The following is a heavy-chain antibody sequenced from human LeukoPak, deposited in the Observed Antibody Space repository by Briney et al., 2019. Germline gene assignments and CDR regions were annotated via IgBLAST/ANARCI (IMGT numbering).Heavy chain of an antibody. J-gene: IGHJ3*02. V-gene: IGHV4-59*01. CDR1: GGSISSYY. CDR3: ARDQWLVGDDAFDI. D-gene: IGHD6-19*01. CDR2: IYYSGST. Sequence: SETLSLTCTVSGGSISSYYWSWIRQPPGKGLEWSGYIYYSGSTNYNPSLKSRVTISVDTSKNQFSLKLSSVTAADTAVYYCARDQWLVGDDAFDIWGQGTMVTVSS.